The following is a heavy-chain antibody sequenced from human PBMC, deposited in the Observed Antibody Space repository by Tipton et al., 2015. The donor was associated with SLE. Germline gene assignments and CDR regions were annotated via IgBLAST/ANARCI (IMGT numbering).Heavy chain of an antibody. V-gene: IGHV3-48*01. CDR1: GFTFSSYS. J-gene: IGHJ4*02. CDR3: ARDLRGMIVVVTLDY. D-gene: IGHD3-22*01. CDR2: ISSSSSTI. Sequence: SLRLSCAASGFTFSSYSMNWVRQAPGKGLEWVSYISSSSSTIYYADSVKGRFTISRDNAKNSLYLQMNSLRAEDTAVYYCARDLRGMIVVVTLDYWGQGTLVTVSS.